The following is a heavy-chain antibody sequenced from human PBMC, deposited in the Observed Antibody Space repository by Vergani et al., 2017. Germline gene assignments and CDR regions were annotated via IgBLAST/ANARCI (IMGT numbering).Heavy chain of an antibody. CDR1: GGSISSYY. J-gene: IGHJ6*03. D-gene: IGHD2-2*01. CDR3: ARPVRGYYYMDV. V-gene: IGHV4-59*01. Sequence: QVQLQESGPGLVKPSETLSLTCTVSGGSISSYYWSWIRQPPGKGLEWIGYIYYSGSTNYNPSLKSRVTISVDTSKNQFSLKLSSVTAADTAAYYCARPVRGYYYMDVWGKGTTVTVSS. CDR2: IYYSGST.